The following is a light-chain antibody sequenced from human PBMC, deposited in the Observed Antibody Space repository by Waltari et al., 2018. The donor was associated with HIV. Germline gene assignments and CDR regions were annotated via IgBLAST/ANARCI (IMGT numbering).Light chain of an antibody. V-gene: IGLV2-8*01. CDR2: EVS. CDR1: SSDVGGYNY. J-gene: IGLJ2*01. Sequence: QSALTQPPSASGSPGQSVTIPCPGTSSDVGGYNYVSRYQQHPGKAPKLMIYEVSKRPSGVPDRFSGSKSGNTASLTVSGLQAEDEADYYCSSYAGSNNFGVFGGGTKLTVL. CDR3: SSYAGSNNFGV.